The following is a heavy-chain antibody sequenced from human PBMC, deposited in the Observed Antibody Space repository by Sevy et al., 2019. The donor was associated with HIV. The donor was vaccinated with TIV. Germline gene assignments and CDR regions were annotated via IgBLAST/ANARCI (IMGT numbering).Heavy chain of an antibody. Sequence: GESLKISCKGSGYSFTSYWIGWVRHMPGQGLEWMGIIYPGDSDTKYSPSFQGQVTISADKSISTAYLQWSSLKASDTAMYYYAREYSSSFNWFDPWGQGTLVTVSS. J-gene: IGHJ5*02. V-gene: IGHV5-51*01. CDR3: AREYSSSFNWFDP. CDR2: IYPGDSDT. CDR1: GYSFTSYW. D-gene: IGHD6-6*01.